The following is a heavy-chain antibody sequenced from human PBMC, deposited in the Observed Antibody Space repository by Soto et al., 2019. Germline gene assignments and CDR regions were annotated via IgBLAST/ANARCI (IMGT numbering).Heavy chain of an antibody. CDR1: GFTFSSYS. CDR2: ISSSSSYI. CDR3: ARANYDILTGYAVQYNWFDP. Sequence: GGSLRLSCAASGFTFSSYSMNWVRQAPGKGLEWVSSISSSSSYIYYADSVKGRFTISRDNAKNSLYLQMNSLRAEDTAVYYCARANYDILTGYAVQYNWFDPWGQGTLVTVSS. J-gene: IGHJ5*02. D-gene: IGHD3-9*01. V-gene: IGHV3-21*01.